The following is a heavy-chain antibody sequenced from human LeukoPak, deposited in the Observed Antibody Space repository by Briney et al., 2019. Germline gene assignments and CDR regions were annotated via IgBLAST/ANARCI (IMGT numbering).Heavy chain of an antibody. CDR3: ARAQLGNDAFDI. Sequence: GGSLRLSCEASGFTFSIYDMYWVRQAPGKGLECVASISRNSGDYTLYAASVKGRFTISRENAKNSLYLQMNSLRAGDTAVYYCARAQLGNDAFDIWGQGTMVTVSS. J-gene: IGHJ3*02. D-gene: IGHD7-27*01. CDR2: ISRNSGDYT. CDR1: GFTFSIYD. V-gene: IGHV3-13*01.